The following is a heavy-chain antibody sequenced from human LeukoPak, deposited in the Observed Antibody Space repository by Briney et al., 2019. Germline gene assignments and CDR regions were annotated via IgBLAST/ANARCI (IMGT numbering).Heavy chain of an antibody. CDR1: GYTFTAHA. V-gene: IGHV1-3*01. J-gene: IGHJ4*02. CDR2: LNVANGDT. Sequence: GASVKVSCKASGYTFTAHAVHWVRQAPGQRLEWMGWLNVANGDTGYSQKFQDRVTITRDTSASTGYMEMSSLISEDTAVYYCASKPRGESRPFDYWGQGTLVTVSS. D-gene: IGHD3-16*01. CDR3: ASKPRGESRPFDY.